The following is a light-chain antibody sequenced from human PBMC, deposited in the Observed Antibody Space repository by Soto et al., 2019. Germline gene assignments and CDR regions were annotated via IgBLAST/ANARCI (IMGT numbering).Light chain of an antibody. CDR2: EVS. CDR3: SSYTSSSTKL. Sequence: QSALTQPASVSGSPGQSITISCTGTSSDVGGYKYVFWYQQHPGKAPKLMIYEVSNRPSGVSNRFSGSKSGNTASLTISGLQAEDEADYYCSSYTSSSTKLFGGGTKLTVL. CDR1: SSDVGGYKY. V-gene: IGLV2-14*01. J-gene: IGLJ3*02.